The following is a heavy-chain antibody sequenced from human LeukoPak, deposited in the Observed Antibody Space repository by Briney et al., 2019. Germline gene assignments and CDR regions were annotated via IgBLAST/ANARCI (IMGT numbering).Heavy chain of an antibody. V-gene: IGHV1-3*01. CDR3: ARDSSGWYTEGYFDY. CDR2: INAGNGNT. J-gene: IGHJ4*02. Sequence: EASVKVSCKASGYTFTSYAMHWVRQAPGQRLEWMGWINAGNGNTKYSQKFQGRVTITRDTSASTAYMELSSPRSEDTAVYYCARDSSGWYTEGYFDYWGQGTLVTVSS. D-gene: IGHD6-19*01. CDR1: GYTFTSYA.